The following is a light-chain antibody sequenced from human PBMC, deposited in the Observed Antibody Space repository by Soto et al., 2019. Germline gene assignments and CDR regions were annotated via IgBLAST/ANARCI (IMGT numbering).Light chain of an antibody. Sequence: EIVMTQSPATLSVSPGERATLSCRASQSVSSNLAWYQQKPGQAPRLLIYDASTRATGIPARFSGSGSGTEFTFTISSLQSEDFAVYYCQQYNNWPRTFGQGTKV. J-gene: IGKJ1*01. V-gene: IGKV3-15*01. CDR2: DAS. CDR1: QSVSSN. CDR3: QQYNNWPRT.